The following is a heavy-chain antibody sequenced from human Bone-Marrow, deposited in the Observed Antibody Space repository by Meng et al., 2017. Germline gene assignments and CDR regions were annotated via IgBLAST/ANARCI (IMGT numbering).Heavy chain of an antibody. D-gene: IGHD2-21*01. J-gene: IGHJ4*02. Sequence: GESLKISCETSGFTFNAYGMHWVRQAPGKGLEWVALIWYDASETYYADSVKGRFTISRDNSKNTLFLEMNSLRAKDTALYYCARYSSVTQMDCWGQGTLVTVSS. CDR2: IWYDASET. CDR3: ARYSSVTQMDC. V-gene: IGHV3-33*01. CDR1: GFTFNAYG.